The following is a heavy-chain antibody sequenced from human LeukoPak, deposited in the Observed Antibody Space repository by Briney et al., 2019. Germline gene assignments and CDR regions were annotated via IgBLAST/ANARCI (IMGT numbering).Heavy chain of an antibody. J-gene: IGHJ3*02. CDR2: IWYDGSNK. CDR1: GFTFSSYG. CDR3: AGYEDAFDI. Sequence: PGGSLRLSCAASGFTFSSYGMHWVRQAPGKGLEWVAVIWYDGSNKYYADSVKGRFTISRDNSKNTLYLQMNSLRAEDTAVYYCAGYEDAFDIWGQGTMVTVSS. V-gene: IGHV3-33*01. D-gene: IGHD5-12*01.